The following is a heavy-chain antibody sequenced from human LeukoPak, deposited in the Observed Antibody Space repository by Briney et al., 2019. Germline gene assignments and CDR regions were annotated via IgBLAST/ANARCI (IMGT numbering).Heavy chain of an antibody. CDR3: ARGGRGPKTPGIAVAGYYYYGMDV. CDR2: ISSNSGIK. J-gene: IGHJ6*02. Sequence: GGSLRLSCGGSGFTFKSFSMHWVRQAPGKGLEWVSDISSNSGIKSYADSVKGRFTISRDNAKNSLYLQMNSLRAEDTAVYYCARGGRGPKTPGIAVAGYYYYGMDVWGQGTTVTVSS. V-gene: IGHV3-21*05. CDR1: GFTFKSFS. D-gene: IGHD6-19*01.